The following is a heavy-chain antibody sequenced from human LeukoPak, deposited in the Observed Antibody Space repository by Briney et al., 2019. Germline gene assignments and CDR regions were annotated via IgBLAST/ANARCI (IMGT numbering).Heavy chain of an antibody. V-gene: IGHV4-39*01. J-gene: IGHJ4*02. CDR3: ARHFDY. CDR1: GGSISTSTAN. Sequence: SETLSLTCTVSGGSISTSTANWGWIRQPPGKGLEWIGTISYSGSTYYNPSLKSRVAISVDTSKNHFFLRLSSVTAADTAVYYCARHFDYWGQGTLVTVSS. CDR2: ISYSGST.